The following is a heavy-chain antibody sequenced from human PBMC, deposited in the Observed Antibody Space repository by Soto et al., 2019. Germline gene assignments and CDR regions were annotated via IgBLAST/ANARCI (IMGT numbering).Heavy chain of an antibody. CDR3: ARGVSMANDFDY. J-gene: IGHJ4*02. CDR2: MNPNSGNT. D-gene: IGHD3-10*01. V-gene: IGHV1-8*01. Sequence: GASVKVSCKASGYTFTSYDINWVRQATGQGLEWMGWMNPNSGNTGYAQKFQGRVTMTRNTSISTAYMELSSLRSEDTAVYYCARGVSMANDFDYWGQGTLVTVSS. CDR1: GYTFTSYD.